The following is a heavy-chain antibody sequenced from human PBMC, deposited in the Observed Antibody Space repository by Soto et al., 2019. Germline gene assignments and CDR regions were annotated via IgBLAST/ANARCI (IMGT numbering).Heavy chain of an antibody. Sequence: SETLSLTCAVYGGSFSGYYWSWIRQPPGKGLEWIGEINHSGSTNYNPSLKSRVTISVDTSKNQFSLKLSSVTAADTAVYYCARGMYYDFWSGDIWGQGTLVTVS. J-gene: IGHJ4*02. CDR1: GGSFSGYY. D-gene: IGHD3-3*01. CDR3: ARGMYYDFWSGDI. CDR2: INHSGST. V-gene: IGHV4-34*01.